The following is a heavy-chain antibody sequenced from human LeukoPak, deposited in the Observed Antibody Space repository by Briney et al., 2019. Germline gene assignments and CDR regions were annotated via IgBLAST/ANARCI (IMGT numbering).Heavy chain of an antibody. J-gene: IGHJ4*02. D-gene: IGHD1-1*01. CDR2: INEDGSQT. CDR3: VRDVGYFHFDS. CDR1: GFSFGSFW. V-gene: IGHV3-7*01. Sequence: GGSLRLSCAASGFSFGSFWMTWIRQAPGKGLEWVGHINEDGSQTNYIDSVTGRFAISRDNTKDSLYLQMNSLRAEDTAVYFCVRDVGYFHFDSWGQGILVTVSS.